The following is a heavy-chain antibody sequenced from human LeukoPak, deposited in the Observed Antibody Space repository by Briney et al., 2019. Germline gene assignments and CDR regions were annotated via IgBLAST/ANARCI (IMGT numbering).Heavy chain of an antibody. V-gene: IGHV3-74*01. J-gene: IGHJ4*02. D-gene: IGHD3-3*01. Sequence: GGSLSLSCAASGFTFSSYWMHWVRQAPGKGLVWVSRINSDGSSTSYADSVKGRFTISRDNAKNTLYLQMNSLRAEDTAVYYCARVYYDFWSGYLSYPTPDYWGQGTLVTVSS. CDR2: INSDGSST. CDR3: ARVYYDFWSGYLSYPTPDY. CDR1: GFTFSSYW.